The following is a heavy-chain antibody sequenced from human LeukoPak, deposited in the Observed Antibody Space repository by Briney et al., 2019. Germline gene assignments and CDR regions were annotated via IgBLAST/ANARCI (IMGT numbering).Heavy chain of an antibody. CDR3: ARSSSWYHADFDY. CDR1: GGSFSGYY. Sequence: SETLSLTCAVYGGSFSGYYWSWIRQPPGKGLEWIGEINRSGSTNYNPSLKSRVTISVDTSKNQFSLKLSSVTAADTAVYYCARSSSWYHADFDYWGQGTLVTVSS. V-gene: IGHV4-34*01. J-gene: IGHJ4*02. D-gene: IGHD6-13*01. CDR2: INRSGST.